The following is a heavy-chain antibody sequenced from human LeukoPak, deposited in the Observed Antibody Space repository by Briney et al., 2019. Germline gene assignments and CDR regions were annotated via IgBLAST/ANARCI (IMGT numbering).Heavy chain of an antibody. CDR3: ARNAGNSDVDY. V-gene: IGHV4-4*02. J-gene: IGHJ4*02. D-gene: IGHD4-23*01. CDR1: GGSITGSNW. Sequence: PSGTLSLTCAVSGGSITGSNWWTWVRQSPGKGLEWIGEIYHSGSTNYNPSLKSRVTISVDKSNNQFSLKLNSMTAADTAVYYCARNAGNSDVDYWGQGILVTVSP. CDR2: IYHSGST.